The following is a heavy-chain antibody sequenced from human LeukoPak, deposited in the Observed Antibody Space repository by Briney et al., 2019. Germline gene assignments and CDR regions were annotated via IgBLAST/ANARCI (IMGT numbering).Heavy chain of an antibody. V-gene: IGHV4-30-4*08. CDR3: ARHGGSYSFDY. CDR2: IYYSGNT. J-gene: IGHJ4*02. Sequence: SQTLSLTCTVSGGSITSGDYYWSWIRQPPGKGLEWIGYIYYSGNTYYNPSLKSRVTMSVDTSKNHFSLKLSSVTAADTAVYYCARHGGSYSFDYWGQGTLVTVSS. CDR1: GGSITSGDYY. D-gene: IGHD1-26*01.